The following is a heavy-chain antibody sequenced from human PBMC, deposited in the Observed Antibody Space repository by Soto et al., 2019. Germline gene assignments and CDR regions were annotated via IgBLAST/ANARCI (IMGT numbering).Heavy chain of an antibody. J-gene: IGHJ4*02. Sequence: QVQLVQSGADVKQPGASVKVSCKTSGYSFTGYYIHWLRQAPGQGLEWMGWIYPNSGDTKSAQKFQGRLTLTRDTSITTAYMDLSSLRSDDTAIYHCAILQTSVWYGVHWGQGALVIVSS. D-gene: IGHD6-19*01. CDR1: GYSFTGYY. CDR3: AILQTSVWYGVH. CDR2: IYPNSGDT. V-gene: IGHV1-2*02.